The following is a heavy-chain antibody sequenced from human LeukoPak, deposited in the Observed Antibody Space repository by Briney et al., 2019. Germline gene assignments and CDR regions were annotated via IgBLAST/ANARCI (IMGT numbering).Heavy chain of an antibody. Sequence: WVRQAPGKGLEWIGSIYYSGSTYYNPSLKSRVTISVDTSKNQFSLKLSSVTAADTAVYYCARCYDFWSGYYRLFDPWGQGTLVTVSS. D-gene: IGHD3-3*01. V-gene: IGHV4-39*01. CDR2: IYYSGST. CDR3: ARCYDFWSGYYRLFDP. J-gene: IGHJ5*02.